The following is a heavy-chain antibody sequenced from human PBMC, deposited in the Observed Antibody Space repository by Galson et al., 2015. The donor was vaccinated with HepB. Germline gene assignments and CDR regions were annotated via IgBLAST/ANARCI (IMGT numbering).Heavy chain of an antibody. V-gene: IGHV1-18*04. D-gene: IGHD4-11*01. CDR1: GYSFTSYG. J-gene: IGHJ5*02. CDR3: ARGSNYDNGAWFDP. CDR2: ISPYTGIT. Sequence: SCKASGYSFTSYGISWVRQAPGQGLEWMGWISPYTGITNYAQKLQGRVTMTTDTSTSTAYMELRSLSSDDTAVYYCARGSNYDNGAWFDPWGQGTLVTVSS.